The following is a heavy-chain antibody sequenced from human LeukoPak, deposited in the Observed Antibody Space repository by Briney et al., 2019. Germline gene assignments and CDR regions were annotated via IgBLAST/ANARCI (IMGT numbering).Heavy chain of an antibody. J-gene: IGHJ4*02. CDR1: GGSCDDYY. CDR3: ARGRDRSKAGDH. V-gene: IGHV4-34*01. Sequence: SETLSLTCAVHGGSCDDYYCSWIRQPPGKGLEWIGEIHPSGIFYYNSSLMSRVTISIDTSKSQFSLRLTSVTAADTGFYYCARGRDRSKAGDHWGQGSLVTVSS. CDR2: IHPSGIF. D-gene: IGHD5-24*01.